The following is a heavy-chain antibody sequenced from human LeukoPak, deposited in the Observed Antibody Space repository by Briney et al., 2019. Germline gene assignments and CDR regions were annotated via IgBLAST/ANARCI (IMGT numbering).Heavy chain of an antibody. CDR3: AATSGSSDGSFDY. V-gene: IGHV1-24*01. D-gene: IGHD3-10*01. CDR1: GYTLTEFS. Sequence: ASVKVSCKVSGYTLTEFSIHWVGQAPGKGLEWMGGFDLEDGETIYAQKFQGRVSMTEDTSTDTAYMELSSLRSEDTAVYYCAATSGSSDGSFDYWGQGTLVTVSS. J-gene: IGHJ4*02. CDR2: FDLEDGET.